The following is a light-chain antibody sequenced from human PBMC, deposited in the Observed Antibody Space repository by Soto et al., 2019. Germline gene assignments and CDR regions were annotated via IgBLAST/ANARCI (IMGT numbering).Light chain of an antibody. CDR1: QSVSSSY. V-gene: IGKV3-20*01. CDR2: GAS. Sequence: EIVLTQSPGTLSLSPGERATLSCRASQSVSSSYLAWYQQKPGQAPRLLIYGASSMATGIPDRFSGSGSGTDLTLTISRLEPEDVAVYSCQQYGSSPPMYTFGQGTKLEIK. J-gene: IGKJ2*01. CDR3: QQYGSSPPMYT.